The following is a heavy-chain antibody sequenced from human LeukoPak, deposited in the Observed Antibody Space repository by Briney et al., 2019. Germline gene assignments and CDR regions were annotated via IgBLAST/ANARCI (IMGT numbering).Heavy chain of an antibody. CDR2: ISGSGGST. Sequence: GGSLRLSCAASGFTFSSYSMNWVRQAPGKGLEWVSAISGSGGSTYYADSVKGRFTISRDNSKNTLYLQMNSLRAEDTAVYYCAKSDCSSTSCHYYFDYWGQGTLVTVSS. CDR3: AKSDCSSTSCHYYFDY. V-gene: IGHV3-23*01. CDR1: GFTFSSYS. D-gene: IGHD2-2*01. J-gene: IGHJ4*02.